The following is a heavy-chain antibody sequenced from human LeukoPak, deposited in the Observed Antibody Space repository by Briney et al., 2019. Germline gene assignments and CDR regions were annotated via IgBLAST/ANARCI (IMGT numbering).Heavy chain of an antibody. J-gene: IGHJ4*02. CDR1: GFTFSSYA. CDR3: AKDPQDFYGSSGYRPERY. CDR2: ISYDGSNK. D-gene: IGHD3-22*01. V-gene: IGHV3-30-3*01. Sequence: PGGSLRLSCAASGFTFSSYAMHWVRQAPGKGLEWVAVISYDGSNKYYADSVKGRFTISRDNSKNTLYLQMNSLRAEDTAVYYCAKDPQDFYGSSGYRPERYWGQGTLVTVSS.